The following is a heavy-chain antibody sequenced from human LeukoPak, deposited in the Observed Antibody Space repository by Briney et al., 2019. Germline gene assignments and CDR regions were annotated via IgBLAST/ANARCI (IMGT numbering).Heavy chain of an antibody. CDR2: IYYSGST. D-gene: IGHD6-13*01. CDR1: GGSISTYY. J-gene: IGHJ4*02. Sequence: SETLSLTCTVSGGSISTYYWSWIRQPPGKRLEWHGYIYYSGSTNYNPSLQSRVTISVDTSKNQFSLKLSSVTAADTAVYYCARLGYYSSSWTAFDNWGQGTLVTVSS. CDR3: ARLGYYSSSWTAFDN. V-gene: IGHV4-59*08.